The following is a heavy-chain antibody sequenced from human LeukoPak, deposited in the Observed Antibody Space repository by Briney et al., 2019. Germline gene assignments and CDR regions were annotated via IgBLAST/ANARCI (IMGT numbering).Heavy chain of an antibody. Sequence: LPGGSLRLSCAASGFTFGSYAMSWVRQAPGKGLEWVSAISGSGSTTYYADSVKGRFTISRDNSKKTLFLQVNSLRAEDTAIYYCAKDARSFGGTYFDYWGQGIQVTVSS. CDR1: GFTFGSYA. J-gene: IGHJ4*02. CDR2: ISGSGSTT. CDR3: AKDARSFGGTYFDY. D-gene: IGHD4-23*01. V-gene: IGHV3-23*01.